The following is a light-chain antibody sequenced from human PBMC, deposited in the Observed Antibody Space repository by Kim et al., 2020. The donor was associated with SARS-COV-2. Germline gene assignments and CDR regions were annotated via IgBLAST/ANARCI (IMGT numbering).Light chain of an antibody. CDR2: DAS. CDR1: QDISNY. J-gene: IGKJ2*03. CDR3: QQYDNPYS. Sequence: LTESVGDRVTITCKASQDISNYLNWYQQKPGKAPKLLIYDASNLETGVPSRFSGSGSGTDFTFTISSLQPEDIATYYCQQYDNPYSFGQGTKLEI. V-gene: IGKV1-33*01.